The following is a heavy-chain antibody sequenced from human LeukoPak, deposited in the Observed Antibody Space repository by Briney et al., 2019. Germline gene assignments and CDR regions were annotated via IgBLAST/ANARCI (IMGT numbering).Heavy chain of an antibody. CDR2: INPNSGGT. V-gene: IGHV1-2*02. D-gene: IGHD3-10*01. J-gene: IGHJ4*02. CDR3: ARVPVRVQGVIIPYFDY. Sequence: ASVTVSCKASGYTFTGYYMHWVRQAPGQGLAWMGWINPNSGGTNYAQKFQGRVTMTRDTSISTAYMELSRLRSDDTAVYYCARVPVRVQGVIIPYFDYWGQGTLVTVSS. CDR1: GYTFTGYY.